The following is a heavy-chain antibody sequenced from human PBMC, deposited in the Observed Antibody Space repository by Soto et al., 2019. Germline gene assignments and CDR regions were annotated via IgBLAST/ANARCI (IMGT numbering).Heavy chain of an antibody. CDR3: ARRGGSSARSYFFDY. J-gene: IGHJ4*02. Sequence: PSETLSLTCTVSGGSLSSGNYYWSWIRQPPGKGLEWIGYIDYSGSTYCNPSLKSRVSISVDTSKSRISPNLNSVIAADTAVYYCARRGGSSARSYFFDYWGQGTLVTVSS. CDR1: GGSLSSGNYY. D-gene: IGHD2-15*01. V-gene: IGHV4-30-4*01. CDR2: IDYSGST.